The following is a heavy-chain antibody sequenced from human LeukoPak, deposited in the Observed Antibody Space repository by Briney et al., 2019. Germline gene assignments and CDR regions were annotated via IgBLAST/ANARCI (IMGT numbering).Heavy chain of an antibody. CDR2: ISYDGSNK. J-gene: IGHJ4*02. D-gene: IGHD3-10*01. V-gene: IGHV3-30-3*01. CDR1: GFTFSSYA. CDR3: ARVPLGLRGVIIQPLDY. Sequence: SGGSLRLSCAASGFTFSSYAMHWVRQAPGKGLEWVAVISYDGSNKYYADSVKGRFTISRDNSKNTLYPQMNSLRAEDTAVYYCARVPLGLRGVIIQPLDYWGQGTLVTVSS.